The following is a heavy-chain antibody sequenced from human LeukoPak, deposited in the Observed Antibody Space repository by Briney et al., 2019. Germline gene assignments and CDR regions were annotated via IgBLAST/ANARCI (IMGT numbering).Heavy chain of an antibody. V-gene: IGHV1-2*02. Sequence: ASVKVFCKASGYTFTGYYMHWVRQAPGQGLEWMGWINPNSGGTNYAQKFQGRVSMTRDTSISTAYMELSRLRSDDTAVYYCARDAPYQLLINWFDPWGQGTLVTVSS. D-gene: IGHD2-2*01. CDR1: GYTFTGYY. J-gene: IGHJ5*02. CDR2: INPNSGGT. CDR3: ARDAPYQLLINWFDP.